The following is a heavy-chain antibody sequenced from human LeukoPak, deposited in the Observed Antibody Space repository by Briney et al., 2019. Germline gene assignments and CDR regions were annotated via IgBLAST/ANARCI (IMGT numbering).Heavy chain of an antibody. CDR3: AKDQENYDFWSGYW. J-gene: IGHJ4*02. Sequence: GGSLRLSRAASGFTLSSYAMSWVRPAPGKGLEWVSAISGSGGSTYYADSMKGRFTISRDNSKNTLYLQMNSLRAEDTAVYYCAKDQENYDFWSGYWWGQGTLVTVSS. V-gene: IGHV3-23*01. D-gene: IGHD3-3*01. CDR2: ISGSGGST. CDR1: GFTLSSYA.